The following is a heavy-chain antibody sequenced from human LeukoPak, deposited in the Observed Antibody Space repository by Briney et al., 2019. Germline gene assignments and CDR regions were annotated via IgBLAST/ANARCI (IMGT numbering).Heavy chain of an antibody. Sequence: GGSLRLSCAASGFTFDDYGMSWVRQAPGKGLEWVADIKKDGSEKYYVDSVKGRFTISRQNAKNSLFLQMNSLRAEDTAVYYCARHRNGGSQDDAFDIWGQGTMVTVSS. CDR1: GFTFDDYG. CDR2: IKKDGSEK. D-gene: IGHD2-15*01. J-gene: IGHJ3*02. CDR3: ARHRNGGSQDDAFDI. V-gene: IGHV3-7*01.